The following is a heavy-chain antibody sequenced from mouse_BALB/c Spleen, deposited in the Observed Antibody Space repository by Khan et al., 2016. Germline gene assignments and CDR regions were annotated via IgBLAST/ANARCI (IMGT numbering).Heavy chain of an antibody. CDR1: GFTFSDYY. V-gene: IGHV5-4*02. Sequence: EVELVESGGGLVKPGGSLKLSCAASGFTFSDYYLYWVRQTPEKRLEWVATISDGGSYTYYPDSVKGRFTISRDNAKNNLYLQMSSQKSEYPAMYDCAREGLRRGCAHWGQGTLVTVSA. J-gene: IGHJ3*01. CDR3: AREGLRRGCAH. D-gene: IGHD2-4*01. CDR2: ISDGGSYT.